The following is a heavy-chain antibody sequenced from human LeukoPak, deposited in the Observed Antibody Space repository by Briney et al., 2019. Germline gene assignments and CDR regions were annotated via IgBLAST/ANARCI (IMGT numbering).Heavy chain of an antibody. J-gene: IGHJ4*02. CDR2: SRNRAKSYTT. Sequence: GGSLLLSCAVSGFTFSDHYMDWVRQAPGKGLEWVGRSRNRAKSYTTDYAASVKGRFTISRDDSKSTLYLQMNSLETEDTAVYYCSRDATGDHWGQGTLVSVSS. CDR3: SRDATGDH. V-gene: IGHV3-72*01. CDR1: GFTFSDHY.